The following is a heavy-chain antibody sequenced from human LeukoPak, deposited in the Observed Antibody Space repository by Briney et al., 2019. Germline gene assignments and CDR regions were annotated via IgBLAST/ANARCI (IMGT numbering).Heavy chain of an antibody. V-gene: IGHV3-69-1*02. CDR1: GFTFSDYY. D-gene: IGHD3-16*02. Sequence: GGSLRLSRAASGFTFSDYYMNWVRQAPGKGLEWVSSISSSGTIYYADSVKGRFTISRDNAKKSLHLQVNSLRAEDTAVYYCARDRFMITFGGVIEFDYWGQGTLVTVSP. CDR2: ISSSGTI. CDR3: ARDRFMITFGGVIEFDY. J-gene: IGHJ4*02.